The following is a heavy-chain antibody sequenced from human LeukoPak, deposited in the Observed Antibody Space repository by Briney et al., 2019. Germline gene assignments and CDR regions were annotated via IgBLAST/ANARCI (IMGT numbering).Heavy chain of an antibody. J-gene: IGHJ4*02. CDR2: IRYDGIHK. V-gene: IGHV3-30*02. D-gene: IGHD6-13*01. CDR1: GFTFSSYG. Sequence: PGGSLRLSCAASGFTFSSYGVHWVRQAPGKGLEWVAFIRYDGIHKYADSVKGRFTISRDNSKNTLYLQMNSLRTEDTAVYYCAKGGSSSWDHFDYWGQGTLVTVSS. CDR3: AKGGSSSWDHFDY.